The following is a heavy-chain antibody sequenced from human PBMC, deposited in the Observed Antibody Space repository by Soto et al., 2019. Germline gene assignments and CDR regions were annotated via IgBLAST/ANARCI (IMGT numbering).Heavy chain of an antibody. CDR2: IFYSGGT. CDR1: GGSISSYY. D-gene: IGHD1-26*01. V-gene: IGHV4-59*08. CDR3: ARLSSSGRYYYCFDS. J-gene: IGHJ4*02. Sequence: QVQLQESGPGLVKPSETLSLTCTVSGGSISSYYWSWIRQPPGKGLEWIGHIFYSGGTNYNPSLKTRVTISVDTSKNQVSLKLSSVTAADTAVYYCARLSSSGRYYYCFDSWGQGTLVTVSP.